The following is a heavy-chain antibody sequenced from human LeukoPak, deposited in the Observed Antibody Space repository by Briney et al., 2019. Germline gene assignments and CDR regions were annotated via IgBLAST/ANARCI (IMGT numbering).Heavy chain of an antibody. Sequence: SETLSLTCAVYGGSFRGYYWSWIRQSPGGGLEWIGEINHSGDTNYNSSVKSRVTISVDTSKNQFSLKVRSLTAADTAVYYCARGPTISETGYFDYWGQGTLVTVSS. V-gene: IGHV4-34*01. D-gene: IGHD1-1*01. J-gene: IGHJ4*03. CDR3: ARGPTISETGYFDY. CDR1: GGSFRGYY. CDR2: INHSGDT.